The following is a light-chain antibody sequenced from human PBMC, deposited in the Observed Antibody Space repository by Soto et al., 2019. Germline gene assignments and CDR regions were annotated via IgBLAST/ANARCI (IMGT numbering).Light chain of an antibody. V-gene: IGKV3-15*01. CDR2: RTS. J-gene: IGKJ4*01. CDR3: QQYNNWPRAT. Sequence: PGERATLSCRASQSISSNLAWYQQKPGQAPRLLMFRTSSRATGFPARFSGSGSGTEFNLTISSLQSEDFGVYYCQQYNNWPRATFGGGTKVDIK. CDR1: QSISSN.